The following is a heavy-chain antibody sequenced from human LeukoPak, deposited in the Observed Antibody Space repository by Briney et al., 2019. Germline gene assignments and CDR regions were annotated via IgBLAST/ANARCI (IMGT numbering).Heavy chain of an antibody. CDR2: ISSSSSYI. CDR3: ARLVAATMIPYWYFDL. Sequence: PGGSLRLSCAASGFTFSSYSMNWVRQAPGKGLEWVSSISSSSSYIYYADSVKGRFTISRDNAKNSLYLQMNSLRAEDTAVYYCARLVAATMIPYWYFDLWGRGTLVTVSS. V-gene: IGHV3-21*01. J-gene: IGHJ2*01. D-gene: IGHD2-15*01. CDR1: GFTFSSYS.